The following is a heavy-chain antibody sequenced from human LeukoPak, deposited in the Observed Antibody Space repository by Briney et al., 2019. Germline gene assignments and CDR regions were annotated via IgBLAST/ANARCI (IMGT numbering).Heavy chain of an antibody. CDR3: AKYLCTTNCYRDFRH. J-gene: IGHJ1*01. V-gene: IGHV3-23*01. CDR2: IGSSGGDI. Sequence: GGSLRLSCAASGFTFSSNAMSWVRQAPGRGLEWVSSIGSSGGDIEYADSVKGRFTISRDNSKNTLYLQMNSLRAEDMAIYYCAKYLCTTNCYRDFRHWGQGTLVTVSS. CDR1: GFTFSSNA. D-gene: IGHD2-21*01.